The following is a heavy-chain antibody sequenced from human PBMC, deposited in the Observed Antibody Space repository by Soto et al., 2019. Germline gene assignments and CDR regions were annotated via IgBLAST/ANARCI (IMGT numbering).Heavy chain of an antibody. CDR3: ATYCSSASCYPGLDY. Sequence: GGSLRLSCTASGFTFSDFYMTWIRQAPGKGLEWVSYISSSSSYTYYADSVMGRFTISRDNARNSLYLQMNILRADDTAVYYCATYCSSASCYPGLDYWGQGTLVTVSS. CDR2: ISSSSSYT. J-gene: IGHJ4*02. D-gene: IGHD2-2*01. CDR1: GFTFSDFY. V-gene: IGHV3-11*03.